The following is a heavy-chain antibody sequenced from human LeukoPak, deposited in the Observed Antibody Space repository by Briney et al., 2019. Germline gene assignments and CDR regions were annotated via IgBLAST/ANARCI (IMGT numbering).Heavy chain of an antibody. CDR1: GGSFSGYY. CDR2: INHSGST. D-gene: IGHD3-16*02. V-gene: IGHV4-34*01. J-gene: IGHJ4*02. CDR3: ARTGYYDYVWGSYRYIIDY. Sequence: SETLSLTCAVYGGSFSGYYWSWIRQPPGKGREWIGEINHSGSTNYNPSLKSRVTISVDTSKNQFSLKLSSVTAADTAVYYCARTGYYDYVWGSYRYIIDYWGQGTLVTVSS.